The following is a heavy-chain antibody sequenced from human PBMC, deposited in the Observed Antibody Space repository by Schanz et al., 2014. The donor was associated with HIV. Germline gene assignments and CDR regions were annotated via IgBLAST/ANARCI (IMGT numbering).Heavy chain of an antibody. V-gene: IGHV3-30*18. D-gene: IGHD3-3*01. Sequence: QVQLVESGGGVVQPGRSLRLSCAASGFTFSTYGMHWVRQGPGKGLEWVAFISYDGSNKYYADSVKGRFTISRDNSKNTLFLQMNSLRAEDTAVYYCAKDQGYDFWSGYYNYYDMDVWGQGTTVTVSS. CDR2: ISYDGSNK. J-gene: IGHJ6*02. CDR1: GFTFSTYG. CDR3: AKDQGYDFWSGYYNYYDMDV.